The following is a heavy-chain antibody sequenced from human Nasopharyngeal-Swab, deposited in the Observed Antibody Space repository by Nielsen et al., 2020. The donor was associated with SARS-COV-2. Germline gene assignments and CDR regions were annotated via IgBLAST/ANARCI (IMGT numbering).Heavy chain of an antibody. CDR1: GFTFSSYA. J-gene: IGHJ4*02. CDR3: ARGSTVTYLDY. Sequence: GESLKISCAASGFTFSSYAMHWVRQAPGKGLEWVAVISYDGSNKYYADSVKGRFTISRDNSKNTLYLQMNSLRAEDTAVYYCARGSTVTYLDYWGQGTLVTVSS. D-gene: IGHD4-17*01. V-gene: IGHV3-30*04. CDR2: ISYDGSNK.